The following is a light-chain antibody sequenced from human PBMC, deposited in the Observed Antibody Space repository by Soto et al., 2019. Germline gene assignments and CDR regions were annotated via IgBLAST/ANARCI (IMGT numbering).Light chain of an antibody. CDR2: EVT. CDR3: SSYTGGNPSYV. Sequence: QSVLTQPPSASGSPGQSVTISCTGTSSDVGGYDYVSWYQQHPGKAPKLMIYEVTIRPSGVSDRFPGSKSGNTASLTVSGLQAEDEADYHCSSYTGGNPSYVFGTGTKVTVL. CDR1: SSDVGGYDY. J-gene: IGLJ1*01. V-gene: IGLV2-8*01.